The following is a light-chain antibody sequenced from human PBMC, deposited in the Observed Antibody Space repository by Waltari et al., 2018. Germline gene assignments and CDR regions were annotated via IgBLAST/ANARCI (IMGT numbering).Light chain of an antibody. CDR3: QQYNDWPQT. CDR1: QSVSGN. V-gene: IGKV3-15*01. CDR2: GAS. Sequence: IVMTQSPATLSVSPGERVTLSGRASQSVSGNLAWYQPNPGQAPRPLMYGASTRAAGVPTRFSGSGSGTEFTVTISSLQSEDFAVYYCQQYNDWPQTFGQGTKLETK. J-gene: IGKJ2*01.